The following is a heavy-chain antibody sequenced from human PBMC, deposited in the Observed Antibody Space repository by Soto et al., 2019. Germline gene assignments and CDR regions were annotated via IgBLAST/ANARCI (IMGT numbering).Heavy chain of an antibody. D-gene: IGHD4-4*01. J-gene: IGHJ4*02. CDR2: IYHSGST. CDR1: GGSINTATHS. CDR3: ARGGGVTTTGDDY. V-gene: IGHV4-30-2*01. Sequence: QLQLQESGSGLVKPSQTLSLTCAVSGGSINTATHSWSWIRQPPGKGLEWIGYIYHSGSTYYNPSRKSRVTISIDKPNNQFSPRLDSVTAADKAVYYCARGGGVTTTGDDYWGQGILVTVSS.